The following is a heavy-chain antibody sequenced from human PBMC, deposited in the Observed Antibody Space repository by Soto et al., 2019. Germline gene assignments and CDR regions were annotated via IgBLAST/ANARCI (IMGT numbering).Heavy chain of an antibody. D-gene: IGHD3-22*01. CDR3: ARAGEIYDSSGYRNAFDI. Sequence: PGESLKSSCKGSGYSFTSYWIGWVRQMPGKGLEWMGIIYPGDSDTRYSPSFQGQVTISADKSISTAYLQWSSLKASDTAMYYCARAGEIYDSSGYRNAFDIWGQGTMVTVSS. J-gene: IGHJ3*02. CDR1: GYSFTSYW. V-gene: IGHV5-51*01. CDR2: IYPGDSDT.